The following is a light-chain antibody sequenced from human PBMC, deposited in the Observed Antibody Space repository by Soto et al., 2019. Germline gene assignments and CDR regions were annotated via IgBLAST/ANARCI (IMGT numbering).Light chain of an antibody. J-gene: IGLJ1*01. CDR2: EVN. CDR3: SSYAGSSNV. V-gene: IGLV2-8*01. Sequence: ALTQPPSASGSPGPAVAISCTGTSSDVGGYNYVSWYQQHPGKAPKLMIYEVNKRPSGVPDRFSGSKSGNTASLTVSGLHAEDEADYYCSSYAGSSNVFGTGTKLTVL. CDR1: SSDVGGYNY.